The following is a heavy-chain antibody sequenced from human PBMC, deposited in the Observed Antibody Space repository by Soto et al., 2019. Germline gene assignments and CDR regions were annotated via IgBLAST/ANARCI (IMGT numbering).Heavy chain of an antibody. Sequence: GESMKISCKAAGYIFIDYWIGWVRQMPGKGLEWMGIVYPRDSDTRYSPSFQGQVTISADRSTGTAFLQWRSLKASDTALYYCARPPLPGYSIHFNSWGQGTLVTVSS. CDR3: ARPPLPGYSIHFNS. V-gene: IGHV5-51*01. J-gene: IGHJ4*02. CDR2: VYPRDSDT. CDR1: GYIFIDYW. D-gene: IGHD2-15*01.